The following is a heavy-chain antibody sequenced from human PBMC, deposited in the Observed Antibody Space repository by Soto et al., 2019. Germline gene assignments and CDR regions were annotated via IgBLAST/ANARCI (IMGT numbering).Heavy chain of an antibody. CDR3: AKDLYSSGWYNYFDP. V-gene: IGHV3-30*18. CDR2: ISYDGSQE. CDR1: GFSLSNCG. Sequence: QVQLVESGGGVVQPGRSLILSCAASGFSLSNCGMHWVRQAPGKGLEWVAMISYDGSQEHFIDSVKGRFTISRDNSKNTLYLQMNSLRPEYTAVYYCAKDLYSSGWYNYFDPWGQGTLVTVSS. J-gene: IGHJ5*02. D-gene: IGHD6-19*01.